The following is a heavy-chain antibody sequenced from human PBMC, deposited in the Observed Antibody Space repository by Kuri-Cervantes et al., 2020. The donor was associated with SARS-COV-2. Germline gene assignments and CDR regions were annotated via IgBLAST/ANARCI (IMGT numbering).Heavy chain of an antibody. CDR1: GYSFTSYW. D-gene: IGHD1-26*01. CDR2: IDPSDSYT. J-gene: IGHJ4*02. CDR3: ARHDKTGGSLTTDY. V-gene: IGHV5-10-1*01. Sequence: KVSCKGSGYSFTSYWISWVRQMPGKGLEWMGRIDPSDSYTNYSPSFQGHVTISADKSISTAYLQWSSLKASDTAMYYCARHDKTGGSLTTDYWGQGILVTVSS.